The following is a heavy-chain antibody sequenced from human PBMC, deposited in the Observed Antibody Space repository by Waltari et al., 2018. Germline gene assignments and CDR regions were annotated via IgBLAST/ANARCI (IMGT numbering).Heavy chain of an antibody. J-gene: IGHJ4*02. CDR2: ISSTTRYI. Sequence: EVQLVESGGGLVKPGGSLRLSCASPGLPFTGNVMNWVRQAPGQGLEWVSSISSTTRYIYYADSVKGRFTISRDNAKNSLSLQMNSLRAEDTAVYYCARGYCRGVICYFDFWGQGTLVTVSS. V-gene: IGHV3-21*01. CDR3: ARGYCRGVICYFDF. CDR1: GLPFTGNV. D-gene: IGHD2-15*01.